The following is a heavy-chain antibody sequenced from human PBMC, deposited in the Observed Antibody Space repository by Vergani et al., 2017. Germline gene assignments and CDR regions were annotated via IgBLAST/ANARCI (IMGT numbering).Heavy chain of an antibody. V-gene: IGHV3-23*01. Sequence: EVQLLESGGGLVQPGGSLRLSCAASGFTFSSYAMSWVRQAPGKGLEWVSAISGSGGSTYYADAVKGRFTISRDNAKNSLYLQMNSLRAEETALYYCARGFAYYGMDVWGQGTTVTVSS. CDR1: GFTFSSYA. D-gene: IGHD3-3*01. CDR2: ISGSGGST. CDR3: ARGFAYYGMDV. J-gene: IGHJ6*02.